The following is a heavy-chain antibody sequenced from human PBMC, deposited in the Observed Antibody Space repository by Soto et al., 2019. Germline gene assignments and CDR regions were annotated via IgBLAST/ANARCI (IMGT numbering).Heavy chain of an antibody. CDR1: GFTFSSYG. CDR2: IWDDGSNK. CDR3: ARSPGGIVVVQADPGYFDY. Sequence: QVQLVESGGGVVQPGRSLRLSCAASGFTFSSYGMHWVRQAPGKGLEWVAVIWDDGSNKYYADSVKDRFTISRDNSKNTLYRQMNSLRGEDTAVYYCARSPGGIVVVQADPGYFDYWGQGTLVTVSS. V-gene: IGHV3-33*01. D-gene: IGHD2-2*01. J-gene: IGHJ4*02.